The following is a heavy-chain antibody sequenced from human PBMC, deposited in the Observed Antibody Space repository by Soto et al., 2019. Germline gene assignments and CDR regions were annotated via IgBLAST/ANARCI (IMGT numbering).Heavy chain of an antibody. J-gene: IGHJ4*02. CDR2: INPTSGGT. CDR1: GYTFAAYY. CDR3: ARDPDYGDYWGYFVDS. Sequence: QVQLVQSGAEVTKPGASVTVSCKTSGYTFAAYYIHWIRQAPGQGLEWMGWINPTSGGTVYAQNFQDRVTMTRDTSISTAYMELRRLNSDDTAVYYCARDPDYGDYWGYFVDSWGQGTPVTVSS. V-gene: IGHV1-2*02. D-gene: IGHD4-17*01.